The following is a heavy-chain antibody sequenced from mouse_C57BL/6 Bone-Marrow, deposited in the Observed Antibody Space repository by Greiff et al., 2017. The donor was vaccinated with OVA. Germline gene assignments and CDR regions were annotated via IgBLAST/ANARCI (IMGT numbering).Heavy chain of an antibody. J-gene: IGHJ1*03. CDR1: GFTFSSYA. Sequence: EVKLVASGEGLVKPGGSLKLSCAASGFTFSSYAMSWVRQTPEKRLEWVAYISSGGDYIYYADPVKCRFPISRDNARNTLYLQMSSLKSEDTAMYYCTREDYGSSYDWYFDVWGTGTTVTVSS. CDR2: ISSGGDYI. D-gene: IGHD1-1*01. V-gene: IGHV5-9-1*02. CDR3: TREDYGSSYDWYFDV.